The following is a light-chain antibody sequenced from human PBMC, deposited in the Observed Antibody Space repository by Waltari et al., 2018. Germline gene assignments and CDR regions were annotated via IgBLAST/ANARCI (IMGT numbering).Light chain of an antibody. CDR3: QQRSSWPRT. Sequence: EIVLTQSPATVSLSPGERVTLSCRASQRISTSLAWYQQKPGQAPRLLIYSAYNGATGIPARFSGSGSGTDVTRTISSLEPEDSAVYYCQQRSSWPRTFGQGTKVEIK. J-gene: IGKJ1*01. CDR2: SAY. V-gene: IGKV3-11*01. CDR1: QRISTS.